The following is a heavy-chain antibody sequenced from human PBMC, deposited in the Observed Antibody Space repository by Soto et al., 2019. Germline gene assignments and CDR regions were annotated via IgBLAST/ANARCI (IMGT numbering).Heavy chain of an antibody. J-gene: IGHJ4*02. CDR2: IYYSGKT. CDR1: GASITSTTYF. V-gene: IGHV4-39*01. Sequence: SETLSLTCSLSGASITSTTYFWAWSRKPPGKGLEWVGSIYYSGKTRYNPSLKSRVTISVDRSKNQFSLQMSSVTAADTAVYYCAKNLPRTGRFDYWGQGSLVTVSS. CDR3: AKNLPRTGRFDY.